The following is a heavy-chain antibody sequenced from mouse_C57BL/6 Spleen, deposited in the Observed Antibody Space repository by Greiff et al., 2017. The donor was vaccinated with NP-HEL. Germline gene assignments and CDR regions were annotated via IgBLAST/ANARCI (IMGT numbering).Heavy chain of an antibody. CDR2: IDPENGDT. Sequence: EVQLQQSGAELVRPGASVKLSCTASGFNIKDDYMHWVKQRPEQGLEWIGWIDPENGDTEYASKFQGKATITADTSSNTAYLQLSSLTSEDTAVYYCTTGNYGEMFAYWGQGTLVTVSA. J-gene: IGHJ3*01. CDR3: TTGNYGEMFAY. D-gene: IGHD2-1*01. V-gene: IGHV14-4*01. CDR1: GFNIKDDY.